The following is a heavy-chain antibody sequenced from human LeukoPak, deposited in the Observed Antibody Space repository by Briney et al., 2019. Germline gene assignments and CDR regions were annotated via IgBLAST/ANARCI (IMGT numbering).Heavy chain of an antibody. D-gene: IGHD6-25*01. J-gene: IGHJ4*02. V-gene: IGHV4-39*01. CDR3: ARGIAANMDY. Sequence: SETLSLTCTVSGGSISSSSYYWGWIRQPPGKGLELIAKIYFNGGTAYNPSLKSRVAIFVETSKNQFSLKVNSVTAADTAVYYCARGIAANMDYWGQGTLVTVSS. CDR2: IYFNGGT. CDR1: GGSISSSSYY.